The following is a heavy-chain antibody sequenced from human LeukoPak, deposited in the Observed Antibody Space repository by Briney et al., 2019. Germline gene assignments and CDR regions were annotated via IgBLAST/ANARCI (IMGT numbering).Heavy chain of an antibody. J-gene: IGHJ3*02. CDR1: GFTFSSYA. Sequence: GGSLRLSCAASGFTFSSYAMHWVRQAPGKGLEWVAVISYDGSNKYYADSVKGRFTISRDNSKNTLYLQMNSLRAEDTAVYYCARAPPLSALDIWGQGTMVTVSS. V-gene: IGHV3-30-3*01. CDR3: ARAPPLSALDI. CDR2: ISYDGSNK.